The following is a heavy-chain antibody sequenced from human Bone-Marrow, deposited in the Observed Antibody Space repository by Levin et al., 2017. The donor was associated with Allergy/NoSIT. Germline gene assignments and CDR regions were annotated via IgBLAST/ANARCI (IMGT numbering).Heavy chain of an antibody. CDR1: GFTFSSYS. CDR2: ISSSSSYI. D-gene: IGHD6-19*01. CDR3: ARDLGGIAVAGTGSYYFDY. Sequence: GGSLRLSCAASGFTFSSYSMNWVRQAPGKGLEWVSSISSSSSYIYYADSVKGRFTISRDNAKNSLYLQMNSLRAEDTAVYYCARDLGGIAVAGTGSYYFDYWGQGTLVTVSS. V-gene: IGHV3-21*01. J-gene: IGHJ4*02.